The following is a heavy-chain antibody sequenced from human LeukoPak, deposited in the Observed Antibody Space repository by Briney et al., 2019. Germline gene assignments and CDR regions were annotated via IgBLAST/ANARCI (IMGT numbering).Heavy chain of an antibody. CDR1: GYTFTGYY. CDR3: AREGDGYKILPFDY. J-gene: IGHJ4*02. V-gene: IGHV1-2*06. Sequence: AASVKVSCKASGYTFTGYYMHWVRQAPGQGLEWMGRINPNSGGTNYAQKFQGRVTMTRDTSTSTAYMELSRLRSDDTAVYYCAREGDGYKILPFDYWGQGTLVTVSS. D-gene: IGHD5-24*01. CDR2: INPNSGGT.